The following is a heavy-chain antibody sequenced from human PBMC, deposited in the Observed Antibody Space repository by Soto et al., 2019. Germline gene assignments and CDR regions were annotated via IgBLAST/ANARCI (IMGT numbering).Heavy chain of an antibody. V-gene: IGHV1-69*01. CDR1: GGTFSSYA. Sequence: QVQLVQSGAEVKKPGSSVKVSCKASGGTFSSYAISWVRQAPGQGLEWMGGIIPIFGTANYAQKFQGRVTNTADESTRTAYMELSSLRSEDTAVYYCASGGGDLPYSSFDYWGQGTLVTVSS. CDR2: IIPIFGTA. J-gene: IGHJ4*02. CDR3: ASGGGDLPYSSFDY. D-gene: IGHD6-19*01.